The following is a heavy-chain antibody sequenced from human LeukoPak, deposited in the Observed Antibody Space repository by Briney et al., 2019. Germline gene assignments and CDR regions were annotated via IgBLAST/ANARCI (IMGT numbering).Heavy chain of an antibody. CDR1: GGSISSSSYY. CDR2: IYYSGST. CDR3: ARALAMVAATLDAFDI. D-gene: IGHD2-15*01. J-gene: IGHJ3*02. V-gene: IGHV4-39*07. Sequence: SETLSLTCTVSGGSISSSSYYWGWIRQPPGKGLEWIGSIYYSGSTYYNPSLKSRVTISVDTSKNQFSLKLSSVTAADTAVYYCARALAMVAATLDAFDIWGQGTMVTVSS.